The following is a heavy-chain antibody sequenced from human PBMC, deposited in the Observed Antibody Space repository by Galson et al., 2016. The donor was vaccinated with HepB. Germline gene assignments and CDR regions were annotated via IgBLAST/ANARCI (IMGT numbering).Heavy chain of an antibody. V-gene: IGHV3-48*02. CDR3: VRDTDRAFTFDP. D-gene: IGHD3-22*01. CDR2: ISRSSRTK. J-gene: IGHJ5*02. Sequence: PGKGLEWLSYISRSSRTKYYADSVKGRFTISRDNAKSSLYLEMNSLRDEDTALYYCVRDTDRAFTFDPWGQGTLVIVSS.